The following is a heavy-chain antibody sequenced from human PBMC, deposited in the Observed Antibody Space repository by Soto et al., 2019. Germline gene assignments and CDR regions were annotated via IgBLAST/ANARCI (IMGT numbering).Heavy chain of an antibody. J-gene: IGHJ4*02. CDR1: GYTFSSYG. V-gene: IGHV1-18*01. CDR2: ISAYNGNT. D-gene: IGHD2-2*01. CDR3: ARDCSSTTCHGVDS. Sequence: GASVKVSCKASGYTFSSYGITWVRQAPGQGLEWMGWISAYNGNTNYTQKFQGRVTLTTDTSTRTAYMELRSLRSDDTAVYYCARDCSSTTCHGVDSWGQATLVTVTS.